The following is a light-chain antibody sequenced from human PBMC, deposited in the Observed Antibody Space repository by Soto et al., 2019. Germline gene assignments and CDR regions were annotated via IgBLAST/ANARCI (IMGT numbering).Light chain of an antibody. CDR1: QTVSRN. CDR3: QQYRSSPKT. V-gene: IGKV3-20*01. CDR2: ESS. Sequence: EVVMTQSPATLSVCPWERATLSCRASQTVSRNLAWYQQRPGQAPRLLIYESSNRATGIAARFSGSGSGTDFTLTISRLEPEDFAVYYSQQYRSSPKTFGQGTKVDIK. J-gene: IGKJ1*01.